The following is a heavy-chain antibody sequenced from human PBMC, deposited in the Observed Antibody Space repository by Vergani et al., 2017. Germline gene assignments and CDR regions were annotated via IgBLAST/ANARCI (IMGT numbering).Heavy chain of an antibody. V-gene: IGHV4-34*09. CDR3: ARVGGTTVTAGWFDP. J-gene: IGHJ5*02. CDR2: INHSGST. CDR1: GGSFSGYY. D-gene: IGHD4-17*01. Sequence: QVQLQESGPGLVKPSQTLSLTCAVYGGSFSGYYWSWIRQPPGKGLEWIGEINHSGSTNYNPSLKSRVTISVDTSKNQFSLKLSSVTAADTAVYYCARVGGTTVTAGWFDPWGQGTLVTVSS.